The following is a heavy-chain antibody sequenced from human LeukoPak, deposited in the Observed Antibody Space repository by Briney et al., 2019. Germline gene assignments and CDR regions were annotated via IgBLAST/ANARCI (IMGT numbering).Heavy chain of an antibody. D-gene: IGHD2-15*01. CDR3: ACRATADAFDI. V-gene: IGHV4-59*12. CDR1: GGSISSYY. J-gene: IGHJ3*02. Sequence: PSETLSLTCTVSGGSISSYYWSWIRQPPGKGLEWIGYIYDSGSTNYNPSLKSRVTISVDKSKNQFSLKLSSVAAADTAVYYCACRATADAFDIWGQGTMVTVSS. CDR2: IYDSGST.